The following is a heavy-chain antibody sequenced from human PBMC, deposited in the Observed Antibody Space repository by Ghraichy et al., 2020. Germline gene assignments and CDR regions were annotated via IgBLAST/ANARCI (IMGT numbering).Heavy chain of an antibody. V-gene: IGHV3-21*04. CDR1: GFTFSNYI. CDR2: ISSSSSYI. J-gene: IGHJ4*01. CDR3: ARGGATDSGYDYMIDF. D-gene: IGHD5-12*01. Sequence: GGSLRLSCAASGFTFSNYIMNWVRQAPGKGLEWVSSISSSSSYIYYADSVKGRFTISRDNAKNSLYLQMNSLRAEDTALYYCARGGATDSGYDYMIDFWGQGTPVTVSS.